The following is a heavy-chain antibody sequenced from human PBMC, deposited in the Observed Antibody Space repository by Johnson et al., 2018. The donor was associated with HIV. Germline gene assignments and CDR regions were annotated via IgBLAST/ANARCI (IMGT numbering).Heavy chain of an antibody. J-gene: IGHJ3*02. CDR2: IKQDGTNN. CDR1: GFTFSSYW. V-gene: IGHV3-7*05. D-gene: IGHD3-16*01. CDR3: ARESIIWGDTRLLEGAFDI. Sequence: VQLVESGGGLVQPGGSLRLSCAASGFTFSSYWMSWVRQAPGKGLEWVANIKQDGTNNQNGDSVTGRFTISRDNAKNSLYLQMNSLRAEDTAFYYCARESIIWGDTRLLEGAFDIWGQGTMVTVSS.